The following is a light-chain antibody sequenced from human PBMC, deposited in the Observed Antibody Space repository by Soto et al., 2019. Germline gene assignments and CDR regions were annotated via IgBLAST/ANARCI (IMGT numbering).Light chain of an antibody. CDR2: DVS. CDR3: SSYTSSRTYV. J-gene: IGLJ1*01. CDR1: SSDVGTYNL. V-gene: IGLV2-14*02. Sequence: QSALTQPASVSGSPGQSITISCTGTSSDVGTYNLVSWYQQYPGKAPKLMIYDVSDRPSGISNRFSGSKSDNTASLTISGLQAEDEAEYYCSSYTSSRTYVFGTGTKVTVL.